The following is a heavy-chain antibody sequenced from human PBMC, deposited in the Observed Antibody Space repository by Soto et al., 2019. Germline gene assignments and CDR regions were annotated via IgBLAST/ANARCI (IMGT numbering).Heavy chain of an antibody. Sequence: TGGSLRLSCAASAYTFNNYALHWVRQAPGKGLDWVASVSYDGRNTYYADSVKGRFSISRDNARTTLYLQMDSLRADDTAVYHCVRDGGTKSGSVIAWGQGTLVTVS. V-gene: IGHV3-30*04. D-gene: IGHD5-12*01. J-gene: IGHJ5*02. CDR2: VSYDGRNT. CDR1: AYTFNNYA. CDR3: VRDGGTKSGSVIA.